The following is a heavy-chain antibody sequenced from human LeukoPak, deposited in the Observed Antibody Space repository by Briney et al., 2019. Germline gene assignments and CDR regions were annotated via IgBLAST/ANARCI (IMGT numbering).Heavy chain of an antibody. CDR1: GFTFRSYA. J-gene: IGHJ4*02. Sequence: PGGSLRLSCAASGFTFRSYAMSWVRQAPGKGLEWVSAISGCGGSTYYADSVKGRFTISRDNSKNTLYLQMNSLRAEDTAVYYCAKDVSRSTSCYNYWGQGTLVTVSS. CDR2: ISGCGGST. D-gene: IGHD2-2*01. V-gene: IGHV3-23*01. CDR3: AKDVSRSTSCYNY.